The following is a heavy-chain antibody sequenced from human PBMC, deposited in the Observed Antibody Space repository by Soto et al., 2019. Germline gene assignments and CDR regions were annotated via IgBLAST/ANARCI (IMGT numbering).Heavy chain of an antibody. CDR2: INSGNGDT. D-gene: IGHD6-25*01. V-gene: IGHV1-3*04. Sequence: ASVKVSCKASGYTLTMYAMHWVRQAPGQRLEWMGWINSGNGDTIYSQKFQGRVTLTRDTSASTAYMALSSLRSEDTAVYYCARPGAAYDAFDIWGQGTMVTVSS. J-gene: IGHJ3*02. CDR1: GYTLTMYA. CDR3: ARPGAAYDAFDI.